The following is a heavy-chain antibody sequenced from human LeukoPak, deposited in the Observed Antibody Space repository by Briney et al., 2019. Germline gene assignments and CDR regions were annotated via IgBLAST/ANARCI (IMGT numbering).Heavy chain of an antibody. Sequence: PGGSLRLSCSASGFTFSIYAMHWVRQAPGKGLEYVSAIRSNGGSTYYAESVKGRFTISRDNSKNTLYLQMSSLRAEDTAVYYCTPLEYWGQGILVTVSS. CDR1: GFTFSIYA. V-gene: IGHV3-64D*06. CDR2: IRSNGGST. J-gene: IGHJ4*02. CDR3: TPLEY.